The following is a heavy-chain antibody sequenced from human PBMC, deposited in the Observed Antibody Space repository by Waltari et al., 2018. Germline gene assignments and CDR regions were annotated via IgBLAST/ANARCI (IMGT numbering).Heavy chain of an antibody. Sequence: EVQLVESGGGLVKPGGSLRLSCAASGFAFSDARMNWVRQAPGRGLEWVARIKSKSRGETTLYAAPVQGRFTISRDDSSDTVFLQMNSLKTEDTAVYYCTTDLPPTIEYGLDVWGQGTTVTVSS. J-gene: IGHJ6*02. CDR3: TTDLPPTIEYGLDV. D-gene: IGHD1-1*01. CDR1: GFAFSDAR. V-gene: IGHV3-15*01. CDR2: IKSKSRGETT.